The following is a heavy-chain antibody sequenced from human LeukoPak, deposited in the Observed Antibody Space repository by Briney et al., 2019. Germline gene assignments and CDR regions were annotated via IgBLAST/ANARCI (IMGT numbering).Heavy chain of an antibody. J-gene: IGHJ4*02. D-gene: IGHD3-22*01. CDR3: TRAPPGMTMMTNY. Sequence: ASVKVSCKASGYTFSNYHIACVRQAPGQGLECMGWVSTNDGNTVYAQRLQGRVTMTTDTSTSVAYMELRSLTSDDTAVYYCTRAPPGMTMMTNYWGQGTLVTVSS. V-gene: IGHV1-18*01. CDR1: GYTFSNYH. CDR2: VSTNDGNT.